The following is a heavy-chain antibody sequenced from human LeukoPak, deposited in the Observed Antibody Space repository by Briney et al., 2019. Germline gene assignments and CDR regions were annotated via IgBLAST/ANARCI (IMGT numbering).Heavy chain of an antibody. CDR3: ARGTVGSRGFDY. CDR2: IYTSGST. CDR1: GGSISSGSYY. J-gene: IGHJ4*02. Sequence: SQTLSLTCTVSGGSISSGSYYWSWIRQPAGKGLEWIGRIYTSGSTNYNPSLKSRVTISVDTSKNQFSLKLSSVTAADMAVYYCARGTVGSRGFDYWGQGTLVTVSS. V-gene: IGHV4-61*02. D-gene: IGHD1-26*01.